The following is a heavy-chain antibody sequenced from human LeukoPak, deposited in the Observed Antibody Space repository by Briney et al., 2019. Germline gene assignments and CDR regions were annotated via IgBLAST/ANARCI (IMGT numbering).Heavy chain of an antibody. CDR1: GYTFTSYD. J-gene: IGHJ6*03. CDR2: MNPNSGNT. Sequence: ASVKVSCKASGYTFTSYDINWGRQATGQGLEWMGWMNPNSGNTGYAQKFQGRVTITRNTSISTAYMELRSLRSEDTAVYYCARGSGLRWFYYYYMDVWGKGTTVTVSS. CDR3: ARGSGLRWFYYYYMDV. V-gene: IGHV1-8*03. D-gene: IGHD4-23*01.